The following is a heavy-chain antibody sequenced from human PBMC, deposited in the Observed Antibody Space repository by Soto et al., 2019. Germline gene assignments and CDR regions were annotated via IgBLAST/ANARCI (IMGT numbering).Heavy chain of an antibody. V-gene: IGHV1-18*04. CDR2: IAPHSGRT. J-gene: IGHJ4*02. CDR3: ARAATGSYHSAY. D-gene: IGHD3-10*01. CDR1: GYAFTSYG. Sequence: QVQLVQSGPEVKNPGASVRVSCVASGYAFTSYGVNWVRQAPGQGLEWMGWIAPHSGRTTYLPKFQGRVTMTADVSTNTAYIELRSIKADDTGIYFCARAATGSYHSAYWGQGTVVTVSS.